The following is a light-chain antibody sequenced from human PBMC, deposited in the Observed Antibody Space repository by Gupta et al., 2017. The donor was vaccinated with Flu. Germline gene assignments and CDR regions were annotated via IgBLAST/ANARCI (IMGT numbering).Light chain of an antibody. V-gene: IGLV3-21*02. Sequence: SYVLTQPPSVSVAPGQTARITCDGNNIGSKSVHWYQQKPGQAPVLVVYDNNDRPSGIPERFSGSNSGNTATLTIRRVEAGAEADYYCQVWDSSSDHPVFGGGTKLTVL. CDR1: NIGSKS. CDR3: QVWDSSSDHPV. J-gene: IGLJ2*01. CDR2: DNN.